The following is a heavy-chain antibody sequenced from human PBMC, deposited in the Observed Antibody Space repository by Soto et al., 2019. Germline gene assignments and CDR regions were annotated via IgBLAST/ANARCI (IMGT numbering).Heavy chain of an antibody. CDR3: AGATWFRIMDF. V-gene: IGHV6-1*01. CDR2: IYYRSTWSF. D-gene: IGHD1-26*01. J-gene: IGHJ6*02. Sequence: SQTLSLTCAISGDSVSSNTAAWNWIRQSPSRGLEWLGRIYYRSTWSFDYALSVRSRITIAPDTSKNQFSLHLDSLTPEDTALYFCAGATWFRIMDFWCQGXPLTV. CDR1: GDSVSSNTAA.